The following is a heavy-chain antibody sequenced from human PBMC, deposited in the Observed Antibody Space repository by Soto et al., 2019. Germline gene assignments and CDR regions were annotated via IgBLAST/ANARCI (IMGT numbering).Heavy chain of an antibody. Sequence: WGSLVLSWASSDFTFINYAMSWVRQAPGEGLEWVSTISGNGANTHYADSVKGRFSISRDNSKNTLYIQMNSLRAEDTAVYYCEKDYGSSRYFFEYWGQGAMVTVSS. CDR2: ISGNGANT. CDR3: EKDYGSSRYFFEY. CDR1: DFTFINYA. V-gene: IGHV3-23*01. D-gene: IGHD6-19*01. J-gene: IGHJ4*02.